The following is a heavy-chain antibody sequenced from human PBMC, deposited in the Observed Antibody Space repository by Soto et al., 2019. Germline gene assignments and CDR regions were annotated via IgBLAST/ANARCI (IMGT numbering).Heavy chain of an antibody. V-gene: IGHV3-48*02. J-gene: IGHJ6*02. Sequence: GGSLRLSCAASGFTFSSYSMNWVRQAPGKGLEWVSYISSSSSTIYYADSVKGRFTISGDSAKNSLYLQMNSLRDEDTAVYYCAREGRNLLLWFGELLSGGMDVWGQGTTVTVSS. D-gene: IGHD3-10*01. CDR3: AREGRNLLLWFGELLSGGMDV. CDR1: GFTFSSYS. CDR2: ISSSSSTI.